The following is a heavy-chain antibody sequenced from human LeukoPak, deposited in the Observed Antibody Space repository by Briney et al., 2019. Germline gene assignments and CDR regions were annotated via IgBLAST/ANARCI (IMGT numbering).Heavy chain of an antibody. CDR2: ISSSGSTI. D-gene: IGHD3-22*01. J-gene: IGHJ4*02. Sequence: GGSLRLSCAASGFTFSSAWMTWVRQAPGKGLEWVSYISSSGSTIYYADSVKGRFTISRDNAKNSLYLQMNSLRAEDTAVYYCARDLYYYDSTGYYRPYYFDYWGQGTLVTVSS. CDR1: GFTFSSAW. CDR3: ARDLYYYDSTGYYRPYYFDY. V-gene: IGHV3-11*01.